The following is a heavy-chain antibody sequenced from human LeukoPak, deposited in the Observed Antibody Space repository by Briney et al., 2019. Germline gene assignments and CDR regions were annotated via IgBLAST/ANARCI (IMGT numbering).Heavy chain of an antibody. CDR1: GFTFSSYA. V-gene: IGHV3-23*01. CDR3: ARGGPLARTTDY. Sequence: GGSLRLSCSASGFTFSSYAMSWVRQAPGKGLEWVSAISGSGGSTYYADSVKGRFTISRDNAKKTLYLQMNSLRAEDTAVYYCARGGPLARTTDYWGQGTLVTVSS. CDR2: ISGSGGST. D-gene: IGHD1-1*01. J-gene: IGHJ4*02.